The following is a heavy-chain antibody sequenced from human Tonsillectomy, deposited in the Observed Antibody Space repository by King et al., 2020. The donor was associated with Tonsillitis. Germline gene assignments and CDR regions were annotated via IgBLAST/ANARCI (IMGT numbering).Heavy chain of an antibody. V-gene: IGHV4-39*01. J-gene: IGHJ4*02. D-gene: IGHD6-19*01. Sequence: QLQESGPGLVKPSETLSLTCTVSGGSITSSSYFWGWIRQPPGKGLEWIGNFYYSGSTYYNPSLKSRVTISVDTSKNQFSLKLSSVTAADTAVYYCSSSAYSSGSNFDYWGQGTLAT. CDR3: SSSAYSSGSNFDY. CDR1: GGSITSSSYF. CDR2: FYYSGST.